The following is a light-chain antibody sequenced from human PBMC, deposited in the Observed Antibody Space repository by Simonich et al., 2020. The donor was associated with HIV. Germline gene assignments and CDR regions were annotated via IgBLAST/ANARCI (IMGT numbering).Light chain of an antibody. Sequence: DIVMTQSPDSLAVSLGERATINCKSGQSVLYSSNNKNYLAWYQQKSGQPPKLLIYWASTRESGVPDRFSGSGSGTDFTLTISSLQAEDVAVYYCQQYYTIPYTFGQGTKLEIK. V-gene: IGKV4-1*01. CDR3: QQYYTIPYT. CDR1: QSVLYSSNNKNY. J-gene: IGKJ2*01. CDR2: WAS.